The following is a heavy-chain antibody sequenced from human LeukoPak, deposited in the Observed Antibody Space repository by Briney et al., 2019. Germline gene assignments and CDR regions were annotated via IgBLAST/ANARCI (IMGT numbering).Heavy chain of an antibody. J-gene: IGHJ4*02. V-gene: IGHV1-46*01. CDR2: INPSGGST. CDR3: ARGLVYYYDSSGYYYYFDY. Sequence: ASVTVSCTASGYTFTSYYMHWVRQAPGQGLEWMGIINPSGGSTSYAQKFQGRVTMTRDTSTSTVYMELSSLRSEDTAVYYCARGLVYYYDSSGYYYYFDYWGQGTLVTVSS. CDR1: GYTFTSYY. D-gene: IGHD3-22*01.